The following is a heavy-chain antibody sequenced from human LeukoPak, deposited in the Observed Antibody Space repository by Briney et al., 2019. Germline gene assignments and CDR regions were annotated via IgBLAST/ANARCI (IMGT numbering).Heavy chain of an antibody. CDR3: ARQTRELLFVRRDWFDP. D-gene: IGHD1-26*01. V-gene: IGHV4-34*01. CDR2: INHSGST. CDR1: GGSFSGYY. Sequence: KSSETLSLTCAVYGGSFSGYYWSWIRQPPGKGLEWIGEINHSGSTNYSPSLKSRVTISVDTSKNQFSLKLSSVTAADTAVYYCARQTRELLFVRRDWFDPWGQGTLVTVSS. J-gene: IGHJ5*02.